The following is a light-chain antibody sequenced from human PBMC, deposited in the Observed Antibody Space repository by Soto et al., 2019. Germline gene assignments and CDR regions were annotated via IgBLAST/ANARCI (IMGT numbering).Light chain of an antibody. V-gene: IGKV3-11*01. J-gene: IGKJ1*01. Sequence: EIVLTQSPATLSLSPGEGATLSCRASQSISSYLAWYQQKPGQAPRLLIYDASSRATGIPARFSGSGSVTDFTLTISSLEPEDCAVYYCQQRSDWPPWTFGQGTKVEI. CDR1: QSISSY. CDR3: QQRSDWPPWT. CDR2: DAS.